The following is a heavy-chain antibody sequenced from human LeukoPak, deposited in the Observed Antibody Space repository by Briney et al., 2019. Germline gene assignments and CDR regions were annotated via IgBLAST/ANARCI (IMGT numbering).Heavy chain of an antibody. CDR2: IKQDGSEK. V-gene: IGHV3-7*01. J-gene: IGHJ6*02. CDR3: ARDPVLWFGELLPQYYYGMDV. D-gene: IGHD3-10*01. Sequence: PSETLSLTCAVYGGSFSGYYWSWIRQPPGKGLEWVANIKQDGSEKYYVDSVKGRFTISRDNAKNSLYLQMNSLRAEDTAVYYCARDPVLWFGELLPQYYYGMDVWGQGTTVTVSS. CDR1: GGSFSGYY.